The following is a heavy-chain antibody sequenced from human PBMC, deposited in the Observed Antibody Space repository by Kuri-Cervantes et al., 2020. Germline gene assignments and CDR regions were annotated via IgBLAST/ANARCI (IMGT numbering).Heavy chain of an antibody. J-gene: IGHJ5*02. Sequence: ESLKISCTVSGGSISSSSYYWGWIRQPPGKGLEWIGEINHSGSTNYNPSLKSRVTISVDTSKNQFSLKLSSVTAADTAVYYCARRVLKRITMVRNTNWFDPWGQGTLVTVSS. CDR3: ARRVLKRITMVRNTNWFDP. CDR2: INHSGST. CDR1: GGSISSSSYY. D-gene: IGHD3-10*01. V-gene: IGHV4-39*07.